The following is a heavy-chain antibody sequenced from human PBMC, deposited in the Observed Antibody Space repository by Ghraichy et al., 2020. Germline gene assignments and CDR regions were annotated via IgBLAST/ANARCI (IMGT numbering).Heavy chain of an antibody. V-gene: IGHV3-48*02. J-gene: IGHJ6*02. Sequence: GGSLRLSCAASGFTFSSYSMNWVRQAPGKGLEWVSYISSSSSTIYYADSVKGRFTISRDNAKNSLYLQMNSLRDEDTAVYYCARQRRYSNYFYYYYGMDVWGQGTTVTVSS. CDR2: ISSSSSTI. CDR1: GFTFSSYS. CDR3: ARQRRYSNYFYYYYGMDV. D-gene: IGHD4-11*01.